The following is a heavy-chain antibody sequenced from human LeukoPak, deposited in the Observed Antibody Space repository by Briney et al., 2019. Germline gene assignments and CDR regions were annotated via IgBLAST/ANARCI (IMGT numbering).Heavy chain of an antibody. CDR3: AKDERRGGPNDY. J-gene: IGHJ4*02. V-gene: IGHV3-23*01. Sequence: AGSLTLTCAASGFTFSSYELNWVRQAPGQGLEWVSAISTSDGNTYYADSVKGRFTISRDNSKNTLYLQVHSLRAEDTAVYYCAKDERRGGPNDYWGQGTLVTVSS. CDR1: GFTFSSYE. D-gene: IGHD1-1*01. CDR2: ISTSDGNT.